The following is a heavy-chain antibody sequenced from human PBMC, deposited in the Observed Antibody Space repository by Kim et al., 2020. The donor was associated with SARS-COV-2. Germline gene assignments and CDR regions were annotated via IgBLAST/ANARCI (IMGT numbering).Heavy chain of an antibody. D-gene: IGHD3-10*01. CDR3: ARGRYYYGSGLIPWRGNWFDP. CDR1: GGSFSGYY. V-gene: IGHV4-34*01. J-gene: IGHJ5*02. Sequence: SETLSLTCAVYGGSFSGYYWSWIRQPPGKGLEWIGEINHSGSTNYNPSLKSRVTISVDTSKNQFSLKLSSVTAADTAVYYCARGRYYYGSGLIPWRGNWFDPWGQGTLVTVSS. CDR2: INHSGST.